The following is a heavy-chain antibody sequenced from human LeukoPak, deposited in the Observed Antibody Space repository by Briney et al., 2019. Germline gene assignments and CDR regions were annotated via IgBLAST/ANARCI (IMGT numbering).Heavy chain of an antibody. V-gene: IGHV1-69*06. CDR1: GGTFSSYA. D-gene: IGHD6-13*01. J-gene: IGHJ5*02. Sequence: ASVKVSCKASGGTFSSYAISWVRQAPGQGLEWMGGIIPIFGTANYAQKFQGRVTITADKSTSTAYMELSSLRSEDTAVYYCAVDSSSWYWFDPWGQGTLVTVSS. CDR3: AVDSSSWYWFDP. CDR2: IIPIFGTA.